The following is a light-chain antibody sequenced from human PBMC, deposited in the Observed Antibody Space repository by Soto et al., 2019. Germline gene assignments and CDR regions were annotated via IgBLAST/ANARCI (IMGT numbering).Light chain of an antibody. Sequence: EIVLTQSPGTLSLSPGERATLSCRASQSVSSSYLAWYQQKPGQAPRLLIYGASSRATGIPDWFSGSGSGTDFTLPISRLEPEDFAVYYCHQYGSSPYTFGQGTKLEI. CDR2: GAS. CDR3: HQYGSSPYT. J-gene: IGKJ2*01. CDR1: QSVSSSY. V-gene: IGKV3-20*01.